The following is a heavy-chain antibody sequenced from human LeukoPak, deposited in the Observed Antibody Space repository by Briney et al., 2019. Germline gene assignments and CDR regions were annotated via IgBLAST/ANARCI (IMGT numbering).Heavy chain of an antibody. J-gene: IGHJ3*02. CDR2: IYYSGNT. Sequence: PSETLSLTCTVSGGSISGDHWNWIRQPPGKGLEWIGDIYYSGNTKSNPALNTPVTISVDTSKNQFSLKWNSVTAADTAVYYCARRNDFGIWGQGTMVTVSS. V-gene: IGHV4-59*08. CDR3: ARRNDFGI. CDR1: GGSISGDH.